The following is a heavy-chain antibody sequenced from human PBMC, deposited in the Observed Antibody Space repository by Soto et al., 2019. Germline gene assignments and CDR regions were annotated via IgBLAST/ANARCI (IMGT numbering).Heavy chain of an antibody. CDR3: AKAIAARSIFY. CDR2: ISGSGAST. CDR1: GFTFSSYA. D-gene: IGHD6-13*01. V-gene: IGHV3-23*01. J-gene: IGHJ4*02. Sequence: EVQLLESGGGLVQPGGSLRLSCAASGFTFSSYAMSWVRQAPGKGLEWVSTISGSGASTYYADSVKGRFTISRDNSKNTLYLQMNSLRAEDTAIYYCAKAIAARSIFYWGQGTLVTVSS.